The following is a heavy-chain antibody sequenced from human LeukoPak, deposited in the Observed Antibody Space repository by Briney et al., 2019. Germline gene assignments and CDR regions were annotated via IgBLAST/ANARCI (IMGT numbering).Heavy chain of an antibody. CDR1: GDSISSDTYH. V-gene: IGHV4-39*01. CDR2: VYYAGST. J-gene: IGHJ5*02. D-gene: IGHD3-10*01. CDR3: ARSGWPMGGFDP. Sequence: PSETLSLTCTVSGDSISSDTYHWGWIRQPPGKGLQWIGSVYYAGSTYYNPSLKSRVRISVDTSKDQFYLKLFPVTAADTAMYYCARSGWPMGGFDPWGQGIPVTVSS.